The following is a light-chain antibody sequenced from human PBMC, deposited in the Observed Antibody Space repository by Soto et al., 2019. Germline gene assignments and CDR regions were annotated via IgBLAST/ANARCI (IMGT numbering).Light chain of an antibody. J-gene: IGLJ3*02. CDR2: EVS. CDR1: SSNVGSYNF. Sequence: QSVLTQPASVSGSRGQSITISCTGTSSNVGSYNFVSWYRQYPGKAPELIIYEVSQRPSTFFNRFSGSKSSNTASLTISGLQSDDEADYYCCSYAGNNALVSGGGTKVTVL. V-gene: IGLV2-23*02. CDR3: CSYAGNNALV.